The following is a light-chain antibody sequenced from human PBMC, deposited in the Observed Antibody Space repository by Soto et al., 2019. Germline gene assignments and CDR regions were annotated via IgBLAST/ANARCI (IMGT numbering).Light chain of an antibody. Sequence: ETVITLSPATLSVRTPERAALSCRASQSVSSNLAWYQQKPGQAPRLLIYGASTRATGIPARFSGSGSGTEFTLTISSLQSEDFAVYYCQQYNNGTSLTFGGGTKVDI. V-gene: IGKV3-15*01. CDR2: GAS. CDR3: QQYNNGTSLT. CDR1: QSVSSN. J-gene: IGKJ4*01.